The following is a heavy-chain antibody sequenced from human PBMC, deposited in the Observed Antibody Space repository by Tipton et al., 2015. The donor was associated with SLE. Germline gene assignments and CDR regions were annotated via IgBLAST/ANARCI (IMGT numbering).Heavy chain of an antibody. D-gene: IGHD6-6*01. CDR3: ARDWSSSRYFDY. V-gene: IGHV4-39*07. CDR1: GDSLSSNNYY. Sequence: LRLSCSVSGDSLSSNNYYWGWIRQSPAQGLEWIGTIHYAGGTYYNPSLRSRLTIPVDTSENHFSLNLNSVTAADTAVYYCARDWSSSRYFDYWGQGTLVTVSS. CDR2: IHYAGGT. J-gene: IGHJ4*02.